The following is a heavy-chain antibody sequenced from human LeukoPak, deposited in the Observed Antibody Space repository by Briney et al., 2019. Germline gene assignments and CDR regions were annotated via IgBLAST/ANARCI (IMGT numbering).Heavy chain of an antibody. Sequence: PSETLSLTCAVSGYSISSGYYWGWIRQPPGKGLEWIGSIYHSGSTYYNPSLKSRVTISVDTSKNQFSLKLSSVTAADTAVYYCARGDYDILTGYYFWGQGTLFTVSS. CDR1: GYSISSGYY. D-gene: IGHD3-9*01. J-gene: IGHJ4*02. CDR3: ARGDYDILTGYYF. CDR2: IYHSGST. V-gene: IGHV4-38-2*01.